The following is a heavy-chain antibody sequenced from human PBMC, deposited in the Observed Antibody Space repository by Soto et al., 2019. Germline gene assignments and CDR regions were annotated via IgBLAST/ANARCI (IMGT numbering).Heavy chain of an antibody. J-gene: IGHJ4*02. CDR2: IKTDGSST. Sequence: EVQLVESGGGLVQPGGSLRLSCAASGFSFSSYWIHWVRQAPGKGLGWVSRIKTDGSSTDYADSVKGRFTNSRDNAKKNLYLQINSLRAEDTAVYYCATREGNTYGLFHWGQGTLVTVST. CDR3: ATREGNTYGLFH. CDR1: GFSFSSYW. D-gene: IGHD5-18*01. V-gene: IGHV3-74*01.